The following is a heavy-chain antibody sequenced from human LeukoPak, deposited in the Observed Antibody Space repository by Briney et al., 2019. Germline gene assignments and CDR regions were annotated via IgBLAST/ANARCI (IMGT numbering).Heavy chain of an antibody. V-gene: IGHV3-23*01. D-gene: IGHD6-13*01. J-gene: IGHJ4*02. CDR1: GFTFSSYG. Sequence: GGTLRLSCAASGFTFSSYGMSWVRQAPGKGLEWVSAIGGRDGSTYYADSVKGRFTISRDNSKNTLYVQMNSLRAEDTAVYYCAKDRLGSVSGTLLDHWGQGTLVTVSS. CDR2: IGGRDGST. CDR3: AKDRLGSVSGTLLDH.